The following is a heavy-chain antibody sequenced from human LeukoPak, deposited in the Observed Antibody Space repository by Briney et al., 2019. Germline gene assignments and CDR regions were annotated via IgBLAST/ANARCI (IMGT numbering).Heavy chain of an antibody. CDR3: ASTYYDTGGFSPFDY. CDR2: INHSGST. Sequence: SETLSLTCAVYGGSFSGYYWSWIRQPPGKGLEWIGEINHSGSTNYNPSLKSRVTISVDTSKNQFSLKLNSVIAADTAVYYCASTYYDTGGFSPFDYWGQGTLVTVSS. V-gene: IGHV4-34*01. CDR1: GGSFSGYY. D-gene: IGHD3-22*01. J-gene: IGHJ4*02.